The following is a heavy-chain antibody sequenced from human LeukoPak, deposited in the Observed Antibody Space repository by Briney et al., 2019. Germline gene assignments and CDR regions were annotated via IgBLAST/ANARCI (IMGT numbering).Heavy chain of an antibody. CDR3: ATRLEYSSSYHFDY. CDR1: GGTFSSYA. CDR2: IIPIFGTA. J-gene: IGHJ4*02. V-gene: IGHV1-69*06. Sequence: ASVKVSCKASGGTFSSYAISWVRQAPGQGLEWMGGIIPIFGTANYAQKFQGRVTITADKSTSTAYMELSSLRSEDTAVYYCATRLEYSSSYHFDYWGQGTLVTVSS. D-gene: IGHD6-6*01.